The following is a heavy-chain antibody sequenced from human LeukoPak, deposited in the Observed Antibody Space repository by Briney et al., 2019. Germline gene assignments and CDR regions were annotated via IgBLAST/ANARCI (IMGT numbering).Heavy chain of an antibody. CDR2: IYYSGST. CDR3: AKGKGGTYFNYCFDY. D-gene: IGHD1-26*01. CDR1: GGSISSGGYY. J-gene: IGHJ4*02. Sequence: PSETLSLTCTVSGGSISSGGYYWSWIRQHPGKGLEWIGYIYYSGSTYYNPSLKSRVTISVDTSKNQFSLKLSSVTAADTAVYYCAKGKGGTYFNYCFDYWGQGTQVTVSS. V-gene: IGHV4-31*03.